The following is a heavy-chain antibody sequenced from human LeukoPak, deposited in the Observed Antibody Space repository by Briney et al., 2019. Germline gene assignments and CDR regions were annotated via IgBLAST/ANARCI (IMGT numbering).Heavy chain of an antibody. CDR2: IYYSGST. V-gene: IGHV4-30-4*08. J-gene: IGHJ6*03. CDR3: ARDFRDGGYMDV. CDR1: GGSISSGDYY. Sequence: PSQTLSLTCTVSGGSISSGDYYWSWIRQPPGKGREWIGYIYYSGSTYYNPSLKSRVTISVDTSKNQFSLKLSSVTAADTAVYYCARDFRDGGYMDVWGKGTTVTVSS. D-gene: IGHD4-23*01.